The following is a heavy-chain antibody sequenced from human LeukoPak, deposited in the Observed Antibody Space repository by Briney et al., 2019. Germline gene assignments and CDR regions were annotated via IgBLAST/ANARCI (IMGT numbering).Heavy chain of an antibody. Sequence: PSQTLSLTCTVSGGSISRGGYYWSWIRQHPGKGLEWIGYSYYSGSTYYNPSLKSRVTISVDTSKNPFSLKLSSVTAADTAVSYCASSYDSPGGPFDYWGQGTLVTVSS. CDR2: SYYSGST. V-gene: IGHV4-31*03. D-gene: IGHD3-22*01. J-gene: IGHJ4*02. CDR3: ASSYDSPGGPFDY. CDR1: GGSISRGGYY.